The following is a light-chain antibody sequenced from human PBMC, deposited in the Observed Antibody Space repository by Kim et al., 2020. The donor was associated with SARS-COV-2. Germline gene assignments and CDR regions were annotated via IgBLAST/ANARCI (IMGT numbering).Light chain of an antibody. V-gene: IGLV3-21*04. J-gene: IGLJ2*01. CDR2: YDA. Sequence: APGRTGRINGGGTNLGGKRVNWYQQRPGQAPVLVIYYDADRPSGIPERFSGSNSGNTATLTISGVEAGDEADYYCQVWDTSTEHILFGGGTQLTVL. CDR3: QVWDTSTEHIL. CDR1: NLGGKR.